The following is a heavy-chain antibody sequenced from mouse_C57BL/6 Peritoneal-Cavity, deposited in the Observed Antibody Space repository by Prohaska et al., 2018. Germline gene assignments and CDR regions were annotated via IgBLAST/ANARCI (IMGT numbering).Heavy chain of an antibody. D-gene: IGHD2-4*01. J-gene: IGHJ4*01. CDR2: ICRGGST. Sequence: GVHWVRQYTGKGLEWLGVICRGGSTDYNAAFMSRLSITKDNSKSQVFFKMNSLQADDTAIYYCAKGDYDYVYYYAMDYWGQGTSVTVSS. CDR1: G. V-gene: IGHV2-5*01. CDR3: AKGDYDYVYYYAMDY.